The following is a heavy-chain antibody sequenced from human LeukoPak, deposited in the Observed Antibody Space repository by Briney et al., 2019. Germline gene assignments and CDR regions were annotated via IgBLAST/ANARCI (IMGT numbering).Heavy chain of an antibody. CDR3: ARSDTAMVLDY. V-gene: IGHV3-30-3*01. D-gene: IGHD5-18*01. CDR2: ISYDGSNK. CDR1: GFTFSSYA. J-gene: IGHJ4*02. Sequence: GRSLRPSCAASGFTFSSYAMHWVRQAPGKGLEWVAVISYDGSNKYYADSVKGRFTISRDNSKNTLYLQMNSLRAEDTAVYYCARSDTAMVLDYWGQGTLVTVSS.